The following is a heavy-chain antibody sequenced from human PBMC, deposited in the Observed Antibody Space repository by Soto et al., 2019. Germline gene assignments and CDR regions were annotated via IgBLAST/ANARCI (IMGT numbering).Heavy chain of an antibody. V-gene: IGHV3-23*01. CDR2: ISGSGGRS. Sequence: GGSLRLSCAASGFTFSNYAMTWVRQGPGKGLEWVSGISGSGGRSYYADSVKGRFTISRDNSKSTLYLQMNSLRAEDTAVYYCAKLGSSGWLPDYWGQGTLVTVSS. CDR1: GFTFSNYA. J-gene: IGHJ4*02. CDR3: AKLGSSGWLPDY. D-gene: IGHD6-19*01.